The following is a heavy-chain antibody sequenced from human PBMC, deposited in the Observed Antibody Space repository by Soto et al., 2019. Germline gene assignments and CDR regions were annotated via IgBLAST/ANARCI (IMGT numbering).Heavy chain of an antibody. J-gene: IGHJ5*02. Sequence: GGSLRLSCAASGFTVSSNYMSWVRQAPGKGLEWVSVIYSGGSTYYADSVKGRFTISRDNSKNTVYLQMNSPRAEDTAVYYCAKDLAYCGGDCYSNWFDPWGQGTLVTVSS. V-gene: IGHV3-66*02. CDR2: IYSGGST. D-gene: IGHD2-21*02. CDR3: AKDLAYCGGDCYSNWFDP. CDR1: GFTVSSNY.